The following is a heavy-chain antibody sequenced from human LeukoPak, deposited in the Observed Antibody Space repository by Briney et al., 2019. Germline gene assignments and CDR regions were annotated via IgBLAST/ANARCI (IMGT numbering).Heavy chain of an antibody. Sequence: SETLSLTCSVAGGSTSDYYWNWIRQPAGQGLEWLGRIYYTGNTAYNPSLESRLTMSLDTAKNQFSLKVTSVTAADTAVYYCARGGTLFTYFDSWGQGTLVTVSS. J-gene: IGHJ4*02. CDR3: ARGGTLFTYFDS. CDR2: IYYTGNT. V-gene: IGHV4-4*07. CDR1: GGSTSDYY. D-gene: IGHD3-10*02.